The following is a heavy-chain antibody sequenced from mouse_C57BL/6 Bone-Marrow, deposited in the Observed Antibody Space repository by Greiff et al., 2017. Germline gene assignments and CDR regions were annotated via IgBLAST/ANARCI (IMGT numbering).Heavy chain of an antibody. CDR1: GYTFTSYW. D-gene: IGHD1-1*01. V-gene: IGHV1-64*01. Sequence: VQLQQPGAELVKPGASVKLSCKASGYTFTSYWMHWVKQRPGQGLEWIGMIHPNSGSTNYNEKFKSKATLTVDKSSSTAYMQLSSLTSEDSAVYYCARSYYYGSSPAWFAYWGQGTLVTVSA. J-gene: IGHJ3*01. CDR3: ARSYYYGSSPAWFAY. CDR2: IHPNSGST.